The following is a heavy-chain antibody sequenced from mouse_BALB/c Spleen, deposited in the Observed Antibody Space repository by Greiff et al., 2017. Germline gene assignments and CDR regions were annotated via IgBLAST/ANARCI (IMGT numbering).Heavy chain of an antibody. J-gene: IGHJ3*01. V-gene: IGHV2-9*02. CDR3: AREGAYGSWFAY. Sequence: VKLMESGPGLVAPSQSLSITCTVSGFSLTSYGVHWVRQPPGKGLEWLGVIWAGGSTNYNSALMSRLSISKDNSKSQVFLKMNSLQTDDTAMYYCAREGAYGSWFAYWGQGTLVTVSA. CDR2: IWAGGST. CDR1: GFSLTSYG. D-gene: IGHD2-2*01.